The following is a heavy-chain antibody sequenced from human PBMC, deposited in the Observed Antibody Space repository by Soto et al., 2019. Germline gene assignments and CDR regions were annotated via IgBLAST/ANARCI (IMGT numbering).Heavy chain of an antibody. J-gene: IGHJ4*02. Sequence: QLQLQESGPGLVKPSETLSLTCTVSGGSISSSSYYWGWIRQPPGKGLAWIGSIYYSGSTYYNPSLKGRVTISVDTSKNQFSLKLSSVTAADTAVYYCARRQISSWYGLWGQGTLVTVSS. CDR1: GGSISSSSYY. CDR3: ARRQISSWYGL. D-gene: IGHD6-13*01. V-gene: IGHV4-39*01. CDR2: IYYSGST.